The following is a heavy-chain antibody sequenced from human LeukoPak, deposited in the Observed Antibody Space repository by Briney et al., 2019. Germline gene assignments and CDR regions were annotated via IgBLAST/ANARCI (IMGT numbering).Heavy chain of an antibody. J-gene: IGHJ4*02. CDR2: IWYDGSNK. CDR1: GFTFSSYG. Sequence: PGGSLRLSCAASGFTFSSYGMHCVRQAPGKGLEWVAVIWYDGSNKYYAVSVKGRFTISRDNSKNTLYLQMNSLRAEDTAVYYCARSNDYWGQGTLVTVSS. CDR3: ARSNDY. V-gene: IGHV3-33*01.